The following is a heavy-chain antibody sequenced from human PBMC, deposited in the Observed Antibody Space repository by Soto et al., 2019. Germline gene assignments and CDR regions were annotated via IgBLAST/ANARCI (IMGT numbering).Heavy chain of an antibody. CDR2: IVPKYGTA. D-gene: IGHD2-21*01. CDR1: GGIFSDYA. CDR3: ARDMLSSLVVETPHLFES. J-gene: IGHJ5*01. Sequence: QVQLVQWGGEVRKPGTSVKVSCRASGGIFSDYAISWVRQAPGQGLEWVGGIVPKYGTAKYARKFEDRVTLTADELSSTVYMEMNGLRSEDTALYYCARDMLSSLVVETPHLFESWGQGTRLTVSS. V-gene: IGHV1-69*12.